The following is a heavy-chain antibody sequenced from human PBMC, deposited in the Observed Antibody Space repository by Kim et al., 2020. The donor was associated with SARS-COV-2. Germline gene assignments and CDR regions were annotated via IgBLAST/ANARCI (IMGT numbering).Heavy chain of an antibody. Sequence: GGSLRLSCAASGFTFSDYYMSWIRQAPGKGLEWVSYISSSSGYTNYADSVKGRFTISRDNANKLLYLQMNSLRADDKAVYYCVRDKKYSSGWLPFDSWG. V-gene: IGHV3-11*05. J-gene: IGHJ4*01. CDR2: ISSSSGYT. D-gene: IGHD6-19*01. CDR1: GFTFSDYY. CDR3: VRDKKYSSGWLPFDS.